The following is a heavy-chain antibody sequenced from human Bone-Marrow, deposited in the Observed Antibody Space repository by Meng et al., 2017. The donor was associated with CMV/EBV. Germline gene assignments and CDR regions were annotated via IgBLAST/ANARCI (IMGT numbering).Heavy chain of an antibody. D-gene: IGHD3-22*01. Sequence: GSYYWSWIRQTTGKGLEWIGYIYYSGDTDYNPSLKSRVTMSLDRSKNLFSLKLSSVTAADTAVYYCARGGPTYYYDSSGYQPPGFDYWGQGTLVTVSS. V-gene: IGHV4-61*01. CDR1: GSYY. J-gene: IGHJ4*02. CDR3: ARGGPTYYYDSSGYQPPGFDY. CDR2: IYYSGDT.